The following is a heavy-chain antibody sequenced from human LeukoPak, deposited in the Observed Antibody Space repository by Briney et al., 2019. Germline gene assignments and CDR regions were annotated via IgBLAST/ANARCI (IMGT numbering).Heavy chain of an antibody. Sequence: ASVKVSCKVSGYTLTELSMHWVRQAPGKGLEWMGGFDPEDGETIYAQKFQGRVTMTEDTSTDTAYVELSSLRSEDTAVYYCATSGYCTNGVCHPHYGMDVWGQGTTVTVSS. V-gene: IGHV1-24*01. D-gene: IGHD2-8*01. CDR2: FDPEDGET. J-gene: IGHJ6*02. CDR3: ATSGYCTNGVCHPHYGMDV. CDR1: GYTLTELS.